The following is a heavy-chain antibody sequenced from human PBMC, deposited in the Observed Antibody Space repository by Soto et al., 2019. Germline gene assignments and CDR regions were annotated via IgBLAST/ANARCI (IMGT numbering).Heavy chain of an antibody. Sequence: QVQLVESGGGVVQPGRSLRLSCAASGFTFSSYGVHWVRQAPGKGLEWVAFISNDGSKTYYVDSVKGRFTISRDNFKNPLFLEMNSLRGDDTGGYYCAKDLNATVFAVISSYYHGSDVWGRGTAVTVSS. CDR1: GFTFSSYG. J-gene: IGHJ6*02. D-gene: IGHD3-3*01. V-gene: IGHV3-30*18. CDR3: AKDLNATVFAVISSYYHGSDV. CDR2: ISNDGSKT.